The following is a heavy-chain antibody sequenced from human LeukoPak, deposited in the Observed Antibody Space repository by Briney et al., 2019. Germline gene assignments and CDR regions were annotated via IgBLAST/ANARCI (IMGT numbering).Heavy chain of an antibody. CDR2: IKQDGSEK. CDR1: GFTFSSYW. D-gene: IGHD5-24*01. J-gene: IGHJ4*02. Sequence: GGSLRLSCAASGFTFSSYWMSWVRQAPGKGLEWVANIKQDGSEKYYVDSVKGRFTISRDNAKNSLYLQMNSLRVEGTAVYYCARAPPRRDGNNHRGCYFDYWGQGSLVTVSS. V-gene: IGHV3-7*01. CDR3: ARAPPRRDGNNHRGCYFDY.